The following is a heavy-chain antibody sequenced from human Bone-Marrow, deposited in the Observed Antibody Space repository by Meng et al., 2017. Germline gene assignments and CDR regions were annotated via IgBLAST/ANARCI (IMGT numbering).Heavy chain of an antibody. CDR1: GYIFTNYD. Sequence: QVQLLQSGADLKKPGASVRVTCKASGYIFTNYDLNWVRQAAGQGPEWMGWLNPRTGNTGYAQKFQGRVTLTRDTSRSTAYMELSSLTSDDTAIYYCARDYGGNSGRFDPWGQGTLVTVSS. V-gene: IGHV1-8*01. D-gene: IGHD4-23*01. CDR2: LNPRTGNT. CDR3: ARDYGGNSGRFDP. J-gene: IGHJ5*02.